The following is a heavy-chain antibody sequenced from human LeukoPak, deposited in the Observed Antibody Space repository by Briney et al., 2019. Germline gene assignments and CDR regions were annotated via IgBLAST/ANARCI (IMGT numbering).Heavy chain of an antibody. V-gene: IGHV4-39*01. Sequence: PSETLSLTCTVSGGSISSSSYCWGWIRQPPGKGLEWIGIIYYSGSTYYNPSLKSRLTISVDTSKNQFSLKLSSVTATDTAVYYCARRGYCSSTSCYEYWFDPWGQGTLVTVSS. J-gene: IGHJ5*02. CDR1: GGSISSSSYC. D-gene: IGHD2-2*01. CDR3: ARRGYCSSTSCYEYWFDP. CDR2: IYYSGST.